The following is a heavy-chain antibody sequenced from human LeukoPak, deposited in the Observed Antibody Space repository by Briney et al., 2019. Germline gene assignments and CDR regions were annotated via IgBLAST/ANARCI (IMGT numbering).Heavy chain of an antibody. V-gene: IGHV3-30*02. D-gene: IGHD2-2*01. CDR1: GFSFNNYG. CDR2: MQYDGSDK. Sequence: PGGSLRLSCAASGFSFNNYGIHWVRQAPGKGLEWVTFMQYDGSDKFYADSVKGRFTISRDNSKNTLYLQMISLRAEDTAVYYCVKEGEGYCSSTGCYAPGGYWGQGSLVTVSS. J-gene: IGHJ4*02. CDR3: VKEGEGYCSSTGCYAPGGY.